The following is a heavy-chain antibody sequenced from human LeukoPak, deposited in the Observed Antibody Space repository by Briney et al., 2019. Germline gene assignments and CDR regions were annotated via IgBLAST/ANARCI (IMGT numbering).Heavy chain of an antibody. D-gene: IGHD3-3*01. J-gene: IGHJ4*02. CDR1: GGTFSSYA. Sequence: GASVKVSCKASGGTFSSYAISWVRQAPGQGLEWMGGIIPIFGTANYAQKFQGRVTITTDESTSTAYMELSSLRSEDTAVYYCGVKTDHPEYYDFLSAFDYWGQGTLVTVSS. CDR3: GVKTDHPEYYDFLSAFDY. CDR2: IIPIFGTA. V-gene: IGHV1-69*05.